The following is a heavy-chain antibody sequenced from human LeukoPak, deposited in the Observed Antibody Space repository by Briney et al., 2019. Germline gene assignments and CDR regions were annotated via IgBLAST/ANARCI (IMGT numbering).Heavy chain of an antibody. V-gene: IGHV3-15*01. CDR3: ARSSDDYDFWSGTFDY. J-gene: IGHJ4*02. CDR2: IKSKTDGGTT. D-gene: IGHD3-3*01. Sequence: GGSLRLSCAASGFTFSNAWMSWVRQAPGKGLEWVGRIKSKTDGGTTDYAAPVKGRFTISRDDSKNTLYLQMNSLRAEDTAVYYCARSSDDYDFWSGTFDYWGQGTLVTVSS. CDR1: GFTFSNAW.